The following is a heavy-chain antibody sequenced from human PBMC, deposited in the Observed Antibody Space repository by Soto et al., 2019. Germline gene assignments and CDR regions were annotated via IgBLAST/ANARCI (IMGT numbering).Heavy chain of an antibody. D-gene: IGHD3-3*01. CDR3: ARLLTIFGVVKSKGVLIDY. J-gene: IGHJ4*02. Sequence: SETLSLTCTVSGGSISRSSHSWGWIRQPPGKGLEWIGSIYYSGSTYYNPSLQSPITISVDTSKNQFSLKLSSVTAADTAVYYCARLLTIFGVVKSKGVLIDYWGQGTLVTVSS. CDR1: GGSISRSSHS. V-gene: IGHV4-39*01. CDR2: IYYSGST.